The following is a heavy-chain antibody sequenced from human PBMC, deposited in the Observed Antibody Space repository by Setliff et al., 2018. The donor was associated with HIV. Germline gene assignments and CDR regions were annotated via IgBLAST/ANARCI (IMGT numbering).Heavy chain of an antibody. Sequence: PGGSLRLSCAASGFTFRSYSMNCVRQAPGKGLEWVSYLGKSNSRMTYAGSVKGRFTISGDNAKNTLYLQMNSLTSEDTAVYYCARDLNWAFHYWGQGILVTVSS. V-gene: IGHV3-48*01. CDR2: LGKSNSRM. CDR3: ARDLNWAFHY. CDR1: GFTFRSYS. J-gene: IGHJ4*02. D-gene: IGHD1-1*01.